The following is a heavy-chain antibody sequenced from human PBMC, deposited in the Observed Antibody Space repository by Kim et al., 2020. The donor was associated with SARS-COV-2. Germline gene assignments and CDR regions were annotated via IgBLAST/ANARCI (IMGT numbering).Heavy chain of an antibody. CDR3: ARGIRRITMIVVVHRTYYYMDV. J-gene: IGHJ6*03. CDR2: MNPNSGNT. V-gene: IGHV1-8*01. Sequence: ASVKVSCKASGYTFTSYDINWVRQATGQGLEWMGWMNPNSGNTGYAQKFQGRVTMTRNTSISTAYMELSSLRSEDTAVYYCARGIRRITMIVVVHRTYYYMDVWGKGHTVTVS. CDR1: GYTFTSYD. D-gene: IGHD3-22*01.